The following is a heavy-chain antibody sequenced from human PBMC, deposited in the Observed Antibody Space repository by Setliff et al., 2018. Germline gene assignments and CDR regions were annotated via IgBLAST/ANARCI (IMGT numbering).Heavy chain of an antibody. CDR1: GTSISDHY. V-gene: IGHV4-4*07. Sequence: PSETLSLTCTVSGTSISDHYWTWIRQPAGKELEWIGRVSASGSTTYNPSLKSRVTMSVDTSRNQISLNLTSVTAADTAMYYCARRDGSIIYREFLDYWGQGALVTVSS. CDR3: ARRDGSIIYREFLDY. D-gene: IGHD3-10*01. CDR2: VSASGST. J-gene: IGHJ4*02.